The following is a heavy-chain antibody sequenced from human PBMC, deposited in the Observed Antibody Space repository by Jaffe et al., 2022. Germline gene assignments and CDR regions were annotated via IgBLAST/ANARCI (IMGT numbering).Heavy chain of an antibody. Sequence: EVQLVESGGGLVQPGRSLRLSCAASGFTFDDYALHWVRQAPGKGLEWVSGISWNSGIIAYADSVKGRFTISRDNAKNSLFLQMNSLRAEDTASYYCAKDKGNLGELSPYLYIDYWGQGTLVTVSS. CDR3: AKDKGNLGELSPYLYIDY. J-gene: IGHJ4*02. CDR2: ISWNSGII. CDR1: GFTFDDYA. V-gene: IGHV3-9*01. D-gene: IGHD3-16*02.